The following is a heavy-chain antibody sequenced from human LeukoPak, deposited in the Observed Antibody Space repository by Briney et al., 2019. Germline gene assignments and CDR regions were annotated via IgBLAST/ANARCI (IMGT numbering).Heavy chain of an antibody. J-gene: IGHJ3*02. CDR3: ARATMVRAFDI. CDR1: GGSISSYY. Sequence: PSETLSLTCTVSGGSISSYYWSWIRQPPGKGLEWIGYIYTSGSTNYNPSLKSRVTISVDTSKNQFSLKLSSVTAADTAVYYCARATMVRAFDIWGQGTMVTVSS. D-gene: IGHD3-10*01. V-gene: IGHV4-4*09. CDR2: IYTSGST.